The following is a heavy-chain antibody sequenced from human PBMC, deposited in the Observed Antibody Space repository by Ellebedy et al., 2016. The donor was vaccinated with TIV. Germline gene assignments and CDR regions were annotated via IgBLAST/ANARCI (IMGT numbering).Heavy chain of an antibody. J-gene: IGHJ4*02. CDR3: ARGSTVTTLDY. CDR2: ISPGDSDT. V-gene: IGHV5-51*01. Sequence: GESLKISCKGSGYGFSSYWIAWVRQMPGKGLEWMGVISPGDSDTNYSPSFQGRVTISVDKSITTAYLQLNRLRASDTAMYFCARGSTVTTLDYWGQGTLVTVSS. D-gene: IGHD4-17*01. CDR1: GYGFSSYW.